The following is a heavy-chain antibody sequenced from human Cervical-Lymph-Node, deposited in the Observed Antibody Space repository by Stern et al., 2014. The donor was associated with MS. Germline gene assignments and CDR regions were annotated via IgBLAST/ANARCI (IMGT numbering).Heavy chain of an antibody. CDR1: GFTFTSSA. Sequence: QLVQSGPEVKKPGTSVKVSCKASGFTFTSSAVQWVRQARGQRLEWIGWIVVCSGNTNYAQKFQERVTITRDMSTSTAYMELSSLRSEDTAVYYCAAGYDPKNYYYGMDVWGQGTTVTVSS. V-gene: IGHV1-58*01. CDR2: IVVCSGNT. J-gene: IGHJ6*02. CDR3: AAGYDPKNYYYGMDV. D-gene: IGHD2-2*01.